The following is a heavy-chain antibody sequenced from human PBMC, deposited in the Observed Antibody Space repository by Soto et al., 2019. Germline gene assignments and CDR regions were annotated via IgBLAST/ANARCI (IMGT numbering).Heavy chain of an antibody. V-gene: IGHV4-30-4*01. D-gene: IGHD1-26*01. CDR3: ARANFWFPPLGATISSPYYYGMDV. Sequence: PSETLSLTCTVSGGSISSGDYYWSWIRQPPGKGLEGIGYIYYSGSTYYNPSLKRRVTISVDTSKNQFSLKLSSVTAADTAVYYWARANFWFPPLGATISSPYYYGMDVWGQGTTVTVSS. CDR1: GGSISSGDYY. J-gene: IGHJ6*02. CDR2: IYYSGST.